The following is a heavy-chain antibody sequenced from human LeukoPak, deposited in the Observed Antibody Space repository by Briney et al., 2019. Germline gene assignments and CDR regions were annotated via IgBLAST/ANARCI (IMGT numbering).Heavy chain of an antibody. CDR1: GFPFSSHG. J-gene: IGHJ4*02. Sequence: GGSLRLSCAASGFPFSSHGMHWVRQAPGKGLEWVAYIRQEGRDTYYADSVKGRFSISRDDSKYTVNLEMNSLRTEDMALYYCARDFNWGLDYWGQGTLVSVSS. V-gene: IGHV3-30*02. D-gene: IGHD7-27*01. CDR2: IRQEGRDT. CDR3: ARDFNWGLDY.